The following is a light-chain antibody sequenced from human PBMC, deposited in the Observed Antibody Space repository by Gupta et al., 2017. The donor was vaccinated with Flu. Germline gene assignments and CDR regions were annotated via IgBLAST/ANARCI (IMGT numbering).Light chain of an antibody. CDR3: TSYTSSSTLPWV. CDR1: SSDVGGYNY. Sequence: QSALTQPASVSGSPGQSITISCTGTSSDVGGYNYVSWYQQHPGKAPKLMIYEVSNRPSGVSSRFSGSKSGNTASLTISGLQAEDEADYYCTSYTSSSTLPWVFGGGTRLT. CDR2: EVS. J-gene: IGLJ3*02. V-gene: IGLV2-14*01.